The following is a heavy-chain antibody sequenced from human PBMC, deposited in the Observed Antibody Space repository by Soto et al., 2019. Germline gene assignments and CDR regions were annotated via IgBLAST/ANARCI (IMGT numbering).Heavy chain of an antibody. J-gene: IGHJ4*02. CDR3: ARGGHVVVVTAALDY. D-gene: IGHD2-21*02. Sequence: ASVQVSCKASGYTFTSYDISWVRQAPGQGLEWMGTVNPSGGHTTYAQHFLGRVTMTRDTSTSTLYMELTSLTSDDTAIYYCARGGHVVVVTAALDYWGQGTLVTVSS. CDR2: VNPSGGHT. V-gene: IGHV1-46*01. CDR1: GYTFTSYD.